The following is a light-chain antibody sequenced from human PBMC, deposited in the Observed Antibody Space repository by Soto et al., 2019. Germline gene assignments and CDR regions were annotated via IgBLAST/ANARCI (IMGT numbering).Light chain of an antibody. CDR1: QSVSSSY. J-gene: IGKJ5*01. Sequence: EIVLTQSPGTLSLSPGERATLSCRASQSVSSSYLAWYQQKPGQAPRLLIYGASGRATVIPDRFGGSGCGTDFTLTISRLEPEDFAVYYCQQYGSSPGITFGQGTRLEIK. CDR2: GAS. CDR3: QQYGSSPGIT. V-gene: IGKV3-20*01.